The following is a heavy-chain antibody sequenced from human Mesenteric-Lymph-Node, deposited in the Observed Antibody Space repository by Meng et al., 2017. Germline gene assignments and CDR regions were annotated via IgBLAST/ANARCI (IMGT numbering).Heavy chain of an antibody. CDR2: ISSSSSYI. J-gene: IGHJ2*01. V-gene: IGHV3-21*01. CDR3: ARVDSSGWYGERNWCFDL. Sequence: GESLKISCTASGFTFSNYAMNWVRQAPGKGLEWVSSISSSSSYINYADSVKGRFTISRDNTKNSLYLQMNSLRAEDTAVYYCARVDSSGWYGERNWCFDLWGHGTLVTVSS. D-gene: IGHD6-19*01. CDR1: GFTFSNYA.